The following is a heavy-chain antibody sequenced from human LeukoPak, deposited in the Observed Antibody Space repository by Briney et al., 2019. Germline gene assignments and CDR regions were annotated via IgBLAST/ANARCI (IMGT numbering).Heavy chain of an antibody. J-gene: IGHJ4*02. CDR1: GYSFTSFG. V-gene: IGHV1-18*01. CDR2: SSAYNGNT. Sequence: ASVKVSCKASGYSFTSFGISWVRQAPGQGLEWMGWSSAYNGNTNYVQKFQGRVTMTTDTSTSTAYMELRSLRSDDTAVFYCVRDLGVDTSMIFFDFWGQGALVTVSS. CDR3: VRDLGVDTSMIFFDF. D-gene: IGHD5-18*01.